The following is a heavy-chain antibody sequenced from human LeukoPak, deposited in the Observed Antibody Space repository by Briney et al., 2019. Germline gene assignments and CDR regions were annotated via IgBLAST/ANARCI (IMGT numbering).Heavy chain of an antibody. V-gene: IGHV3-7*03. Sequence: GGSLRLACTASGFTFSSYWMNWVRQAPGKGLEWVANIKYGGSEKYHVDLEKRRFTIARVNDKNSLYLQMNSLRAEDTAVYYCAKGGVRYFDWLSFFDYWVQGNLVTVSS. J-gene: IGHJ4*02. CDR1: GFTFSSYW. CDR3: AKGGVRYFDWLSFFDY. D-gene: IGHD3-9*01. CDR2: IKYGGSEK.